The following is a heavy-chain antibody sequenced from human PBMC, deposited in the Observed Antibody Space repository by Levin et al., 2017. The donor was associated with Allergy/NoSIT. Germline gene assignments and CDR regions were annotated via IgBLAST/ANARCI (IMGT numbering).Heavy chain of an antibody. CDR1: GFTFSSDE. J-gene: IGHJ4*02. Sequence: GESLKISCAASGFTFSSDEMNWVRQAPGKGLEWVSYISSSGGIKHYADSVKGRFTVSRDNAKNSLYLQMNSLRAEDSAVYYCARGWNHVGGHFDYWGQGTLVTVSS. V-gene: IGHV3-48*03. CDR3: ARGWNHVGGHFDY. D-gene: IGHD1-14*01. CDR2: ISSSGGIK.